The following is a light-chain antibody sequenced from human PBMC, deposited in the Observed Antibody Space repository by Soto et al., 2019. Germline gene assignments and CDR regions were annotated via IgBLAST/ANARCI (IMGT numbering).Light chain of an antibody. J-gene: IGKJ2*01. CDR3: KHYNNWPPYT. V-gene: IGKV3-15*01. CDR1: QSVSSN. CDR2: GAS. Sequence: EIVMTQSPATLSVSPGERATLSCRASQSVSSNLAWYQQKPGQATRLLIYGASTRATGIPARFSGSGSVIEFTIHISILQSEDFAVYYCKHYNNWPPYTFGQGNKLDIK.